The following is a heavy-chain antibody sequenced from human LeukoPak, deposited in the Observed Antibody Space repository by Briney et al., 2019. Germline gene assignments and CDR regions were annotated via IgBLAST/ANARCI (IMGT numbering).Heavy chain of an antibody. Sequence: GGSLRLSCAASGFTFDDYGMSWVRHAPGKGLEWVSGINWNGGSTGYADSVKGRFTISRDNAKNSLYLQMNSLRAEDTAVYYCARASSVRGVSLPYFDYWGQGTLVTVSS. V-gene: IGHV3-20*04. CDR1: GFTFDDYG. CDR2: INWNGGST. CDR3: ARASSVRGVSLPYFDY. D-gene: IGHD3-10*01. J-gene: IGHJ4*02.